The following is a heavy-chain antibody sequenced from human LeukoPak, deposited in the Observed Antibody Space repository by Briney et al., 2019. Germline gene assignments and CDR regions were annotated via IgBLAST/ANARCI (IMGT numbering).Heavy chain of an antibody. CDR3: ARDGVELLVRYYFDY. J-gene: IGHJ4*02. Sequence: PGGSLRLSCAASGLTFTRYAMHWVRQAPGKGLKYVSAISTSGGSAFYANSVKGRFTISRDNSMNMLYLQMGSLRAEDMAVYYCARDGVELLVRYYFDYWGQGALVTVPS. CDR2: ISTSGGSA. V-gene: IGHV3-64*01. D-gene: IGHD6-19*01. CDR1: GLTFTRYA.